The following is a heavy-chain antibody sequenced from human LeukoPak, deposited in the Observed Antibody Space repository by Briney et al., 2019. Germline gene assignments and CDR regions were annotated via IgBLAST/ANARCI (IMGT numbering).Heavy chain of an antibody. D-gene: IGHD1-26*01. Sequence: SETLSLTCTVSGDSISSGGYYWGWIRQPPGKGLEWIGSIYYSGSTYYNPSLKSRVTISVDTSKNQFSLKLSSVTAADTAVYYCARHHRGAPSPRFDPWGQGTLVTVSS. J-gene: IGHJ5*02. V-gene: IGHV4-39*01. CDR1: GDSISSGGYY. CDR2: IYYSGST. CDR3: ARHHRGAPSPRFDP.